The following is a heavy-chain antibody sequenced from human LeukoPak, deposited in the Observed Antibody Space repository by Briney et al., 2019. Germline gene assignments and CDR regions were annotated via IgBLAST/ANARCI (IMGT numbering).Heavy chain of an antibody. D-gene: IGHD3-3*01. CDR2: IYYSGST. J-gene: IGHJ4*02. V-gene: IGHV4-31*03. CDR3: ARVPPGWSGFLGYFDY. CDR1: GGSISSGGYY. Sequence: SETLSLTCTVSGGSISSGGYYWSWIRQHPGKGLEWIGYIYYSGSTYYNPSLKSRVTISVDTSKNQFSLKLSSVTAADTAVYYCARVPPGWSGFLGYFDYWGQGTLVTVSS.